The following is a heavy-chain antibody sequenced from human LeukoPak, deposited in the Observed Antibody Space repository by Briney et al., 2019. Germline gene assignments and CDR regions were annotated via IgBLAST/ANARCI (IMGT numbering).Heavy chain of an antibody. Sequence: GGSLRLSCAASGFTFSSYEMNWVRQAPGKGLEWVSYISSSGSTIYYADSVKGRFTISRDNAKSSLYLQMNSLRAEDTAVYYCARTYYDSSGYYYWGQGTLVTVSS. CDR1: GFTFSSYE. D-gene: IGHD3-22*01. J-gene: IGHJ4*02. V-gene: IGHV3-48*03. CDR2: ISSSGSTI. CDR3: ARTYYDSSGYYY.